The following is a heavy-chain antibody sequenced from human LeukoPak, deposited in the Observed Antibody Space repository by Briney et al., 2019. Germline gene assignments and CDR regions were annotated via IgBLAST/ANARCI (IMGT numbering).Heavy chain of an antibody. D-gene: IGHD3-22*01. CDR2: INHSGST. Sequence: SETLSLTCAVYGVSFSGYYWSWIRQPPGKGLEWIGEINHSGSTNYNPSLKSRVTISEDTSKNQFSLKLSSVTAADTAVYYCARGGYYDSSGYYSRSDYWGQGTLVTVSS. V-gene: IGHV4-34*01. CDR3: ARGGYYDSSGYYSRSDY. J-gene: IGHJ4*02. CDR1: GVSFSGYY.